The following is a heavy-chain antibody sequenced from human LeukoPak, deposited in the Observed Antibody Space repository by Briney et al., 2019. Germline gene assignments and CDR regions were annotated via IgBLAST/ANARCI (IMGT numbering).Heavy chain of an antibody. CDR2: IKQDGSEK. CDR3: ARDRVTMVRGVSYYFDY. Sequence: PGGSLRLSCAPSGFTFSNYWMSWVRKAPGKGLKWVAKIKQDGSEKCYVDSVKGRLTISRDNAKNSLYLQMNSLRAEDTAVYYCARDRVTMVRGVSYYFDYWGQGTLVTVSS. CDR1: GFTFSNYW. J-gene: IGHJ4*02. D-gene: IGHD3-10*01. V-gene: IGHV3-7*05.